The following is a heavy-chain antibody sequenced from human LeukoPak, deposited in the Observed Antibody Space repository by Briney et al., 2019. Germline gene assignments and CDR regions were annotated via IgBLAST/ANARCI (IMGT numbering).Heavy chain of an antibody. Sequence: GGSLRLSCAASGFTFSSYGMHWVRQAPGKGLEWVAFIRHDGTNKYYTDSVKGRFTISRDNSKNTLYLQMNSLRPEDTAVYYCENWGIVNNDYWGQGTLVTVSS. V-gene: IGHV3-30*02. CDR2: IRHDGTNK. CDR3: ENWGIVNNDY. J-gene: IGHJ4*02. D-gene: IGHD2/OR15-2a*01. CDR1: GFTFSSYG.